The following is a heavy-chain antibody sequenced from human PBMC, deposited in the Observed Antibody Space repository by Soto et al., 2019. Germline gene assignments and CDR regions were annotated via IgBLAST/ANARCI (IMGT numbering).Heavy chain of an antibody. D-gene: IGHD3-10*01. CDR1: GGSFSGYY. Sequence: SETLSLTCAVYGGSFSGYYWSWIRQPPGKGLEWIGEINHSGSTNYNPSLKSRVTISVDTSKNQFSLKLSSVTAADTAVYYCARVCRRRITMVRGALNYYYYMDVWGKGTTVTVSS. V-gene: IGHV4-34*01. CDR3: ARVCRRRITMVRGALNYYYYMDV. J-gene: IGHJ6*03. CDR2: INHSGST.